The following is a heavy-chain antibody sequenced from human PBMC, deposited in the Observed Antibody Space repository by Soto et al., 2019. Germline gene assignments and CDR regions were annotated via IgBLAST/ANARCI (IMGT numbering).Heavy chain of an antibody. J-gene: IGHJ4*02. D-gene: IGHD2-8*01. Sequence: EVQLVQSGAEMKKPGESLKISCKGSGYSCTSYWIGWVRQMPGKGLEWMGIIYPGDSDTRYSPSFQGQVTISADKSISTAYLQWSSLKASDTALSFCARHSTRVYASFDYWGQGTLVTVSS. CDR2: IYPGDSDT. CDR3: ARHSTRVYASFDY. V-gene: IGHV5-51*01. CDR1: GYSCTSYW.